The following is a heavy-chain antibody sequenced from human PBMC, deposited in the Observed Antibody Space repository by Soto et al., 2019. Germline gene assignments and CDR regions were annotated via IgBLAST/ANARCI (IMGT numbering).Heavy chain of an antibody. Sequence: GGSLRLSCAASGFTFSSYGMHWVRQAPGKGLEWVAVIWYDGSNKYYADSVKGRFTISRDNSKNTLYLQMNSLRAEDTAVYYCASAYYDFWSDLTPWGQGTLVTVSS. CDR2: IWYDGSNK. V-gene: IGHV3-33*01. D-gene: IGHD3-3*01. CDR3: ASAYYDFWSDLTP. CDR1: GFTFSSYG. J-gene: IGHJ5*02.